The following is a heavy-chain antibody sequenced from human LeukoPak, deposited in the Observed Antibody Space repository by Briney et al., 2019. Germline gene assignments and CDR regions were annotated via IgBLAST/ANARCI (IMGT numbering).Heavy chain of an antibody. V-gene: IGHV1-24*01. CDR2: FDPEDGET. CDR1: GYTLTELS. Sequence: GASVKVSCKVSGYTLTELSMHWVRQAPGKGLEWTGGFDPEDGETIYAQKFHGRVTMTEDTSTDTAYMELSSLRSEDTAVYYCATDVRLVGATRDYWGQGTLVTVSS. J-gene: IGHJ4*02. D-gene: IGHD1-26*01. CDR3: ATDVRLVGATRDY.